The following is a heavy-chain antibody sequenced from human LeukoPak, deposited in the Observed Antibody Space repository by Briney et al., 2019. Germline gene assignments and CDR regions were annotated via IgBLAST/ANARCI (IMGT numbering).Heavy chain of an antibody. CDR3: ARVRWGGLYYFDY. J-gene: IGHJ4*02. CDR1: GFIFSDYY. D-gene: IGHD3-16*01. Sequence: GGSLRLSCAASGFIFSDYYMSWIRQAPGKGLEWVSYISSSGSFIYYADSVKGRFTISRDNAKNTLYLQMNSLRAEDTAVYYCARVRWGGLYYFDYWGQGTLVTVSS. V-gene: IGHV3-11*04. CDR2: ISSSGSFI.